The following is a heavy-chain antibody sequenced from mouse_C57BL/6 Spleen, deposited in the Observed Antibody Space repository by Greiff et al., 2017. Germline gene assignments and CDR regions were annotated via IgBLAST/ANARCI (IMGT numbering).Heavy chain of an antibody. J-gene: IGHJ3*01. V-gene: IGHV1-69*01. D-gene: IGHD1-1*01. CDR1: GYTFTSYW. CDR2: IDPSDSYT. Sequence: QVQLQQPGAELVMPGASVKLSCKASGYTFTSYWMHWVKQRPGQGLEWIGEIDPSDSYTNYNQKFKGKSTLTVDKSSSTAYMQLSSLTSEDSAVYYCARGGSSYEGFAYWGQGTLVTVSA. CDR3: ARGGSSYEGFAY.